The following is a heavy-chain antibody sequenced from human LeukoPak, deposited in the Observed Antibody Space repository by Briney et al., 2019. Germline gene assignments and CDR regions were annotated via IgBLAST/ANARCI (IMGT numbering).Heavy chain of an antibody. V-gene: IGHV3-23*01. D-gene: IGHD6-19*01. CDR3: AKDRGQWLVPEAYSDAFDI. Sequence: PPGGSLRLSCAASGFTFSSYGMSWVRQAPGKGLEWVSAISGSGGSTYYADSVKGRFTISRDNSKNTLYLQMNSLRAEDTVVYYCAKDRGQWLVPEAYSDAFDIWGQGTMVTVSS. CDR2: ISGSGGST. J-gene: IGHJ3*02. CDR1: GFTFSSYG.